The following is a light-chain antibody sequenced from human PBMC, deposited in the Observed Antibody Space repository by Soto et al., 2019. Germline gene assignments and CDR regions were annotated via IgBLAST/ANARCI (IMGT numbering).Light chain of an antibody. CDR3: QHYNSYSEA. CDR1: LNIGDS. CDR2: KAS. Sequence: DIQMTQSPSSLSASVGDRVTITCRASLNIGDSLSWFQQKAGKAPKLLIYKASTLKSGVPSRFSGSGSGTEFTLTISSLQPDDFATYYCQHYNSYSEAFGQGTKVDIK. J-gene: IGKJ1*01. V-gene: IGKV1-5*03.